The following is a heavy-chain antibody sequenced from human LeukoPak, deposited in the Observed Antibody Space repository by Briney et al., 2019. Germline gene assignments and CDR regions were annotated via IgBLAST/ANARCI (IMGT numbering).Heavy chain of an antibody. D-gene: IGHD6-19*01. V-gene: IGHV3-48*02. Sequence: GGSLRLSCVASGFPFSSYAMSWVRQAPGKGLEWVSYISSSSSTIYYADSVKGRFTISRDNAKNSLYLQMNSLRDEDAAVYYCASAGSGLYWGQGTLVTVSS. CDR1: GFPFSSYA. J-gene: IGHJ4*02. CDR3: ASAGSGLY. CDR2: ISSSSSTI.